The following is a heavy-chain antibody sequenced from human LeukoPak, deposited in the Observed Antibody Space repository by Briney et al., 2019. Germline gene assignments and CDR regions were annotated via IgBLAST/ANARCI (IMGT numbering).Heavy chain of an antibody. CDR2: TSGDGGST. Sequence: GGSLRLSCAASGFTFDDYAMHWVRQAPGKGLEWVSLTSGDGGSTYYADSVKGRFTISRDNSKNSLYLQMNSLRTEDTALYYCALLGDDAFDIWGQGTMVTVSS. CDR3: ALLGDDAFDI. V-gene: IGHV3-43*02. D-gene: IGHD3-16*01. CDR1: GFTFDDYA. J-gene: IGHJ3*02.